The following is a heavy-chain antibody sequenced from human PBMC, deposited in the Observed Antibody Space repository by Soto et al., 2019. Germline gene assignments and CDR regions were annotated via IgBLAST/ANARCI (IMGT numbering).Heavy chain of an antibody. CDR3: ARERSGGSRYDY. Sequence: GGSLRLSCAASGFTFSSYGMHWVRQAPGKGLEWVAVIWYDGSNKYYADSVKGRFTISRDNYKNTLYLQMNSLRAEDTAVYYCARERSGGSRYDYWGQGTLVTGSS. J-gene: IGHJ4*02. CDR1: GFTFSSYG. CDR2: IWYDGSNK. D-gene: IGHD2-15*01. V-gene: IGHV3-33*01.